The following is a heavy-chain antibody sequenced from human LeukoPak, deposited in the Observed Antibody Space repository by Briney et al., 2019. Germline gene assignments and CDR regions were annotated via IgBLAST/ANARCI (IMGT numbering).Heavy chain of an antibody. J-gene: IGHJ4*02. CDR1: GFTFSSYW. D-gene: IGHD3-3*01. CDR2: INSDGSST. V-gene: IGHV3-74*01. Sequence: GGSLRLSCAASGFTFSSYWMHWVRQAPGKGLVWVSRINSDGSSTSYADSVKGRFTISRDNAKNTLYLQMNSPRAEDTAVYYCARVPDYDFWSGYYFDYWGQGTLVTVSS. CDR3: ARVPDYDFWSGYYFDY.